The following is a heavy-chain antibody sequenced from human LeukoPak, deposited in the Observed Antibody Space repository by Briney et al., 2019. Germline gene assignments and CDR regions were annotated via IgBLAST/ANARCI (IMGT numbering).Heavy chain of an antibody. CDR2: ITFSGLGL. CDR1: GFTFSDAG. J-gene: IGHJ4*02. Sequence: PGGSLRLSCAASGFTFSDAGMTWVRQAPGKGLEWVSTITFSGLGLYYADSVKGRFTISRDNFKNMVYLEMNSLRDEDTAAYYCAKDSHWILFDDWGQGTLVSVSS. CDR3: AKDSHWILFDD. D-gene: IGHD2-2*03. V-gene: IGHV3-23*01.